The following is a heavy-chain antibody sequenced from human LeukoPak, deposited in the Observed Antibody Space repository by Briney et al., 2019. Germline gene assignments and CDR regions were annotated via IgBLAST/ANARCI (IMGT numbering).Heavy chain of an antibody. CDR1: GFTLSSYA. CDR3: AKYSSSWYERDWFDP. J-gene: IGHJ5*02. V-gene: IGHV3-23*01. CDR2: ISGSGGST. Sequence: GGSLRLSCAASGFTLSSYAMSWVRQAPGKGLEWVSAISGSGGSTYYADSVKGRFTISRDNSKNTYLQMNSLRAEDTAVYYCAKYSSSWYERDWFDPWGQGTLVTVSS. D-gene: IGHD6-13*01.